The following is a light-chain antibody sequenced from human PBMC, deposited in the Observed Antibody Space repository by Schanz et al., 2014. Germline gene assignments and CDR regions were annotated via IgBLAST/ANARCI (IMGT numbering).Light chain of an antibody. CDR2: GNN. Sequence: QSVLTQPPSVSGAPGQRVTISCTGSSSNIGAGYDVHWYQQFPGRAPKLVIYGNNNRPSGVPHRFSGSKSGASASLAITGLQAEDEADYYCCSYAGSSTLWVFGGGTKLTVL. J-gene: IGLJ3*02. CDR3: CSYAGSSTLWV. V-gene: IGLV1-40*01. CDR1: SSNIGAGYD.